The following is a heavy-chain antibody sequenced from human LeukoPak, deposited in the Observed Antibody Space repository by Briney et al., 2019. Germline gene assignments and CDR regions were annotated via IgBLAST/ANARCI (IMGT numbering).Heavy chain of an antibody. Sequence: GGSLRLSCAASGFAFSSNWMHWVRQAPGKGLEWVAVISYDGSNKYYADSVKGRFTISRDDSKNTLYLQMNSLRAEDTAVYYCAKPSFGPIVGTTRGYFDFWGQGTLVTVSS. J-gene: IGHJ4*02. CDR3: AKPSFGPIVGTTRGYFDF. CDR2: ISYDGSNK. V-gene: IGHV3-30*18. CDR1: GFAFSSNW. D-gene: IGHD1-26*01.